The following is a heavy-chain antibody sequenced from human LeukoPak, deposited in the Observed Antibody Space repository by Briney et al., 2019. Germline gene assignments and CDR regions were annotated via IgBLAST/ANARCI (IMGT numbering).Heavy chain of an antibody. CDR3: ARAPPAYYYDRSEYEAFDI. D-gene: IGHD3-22*01. V-gene: IGHV1-69*13. J-gene: IGHJ3*02. CDR2: IIPILGTA. Sequence: ASVKVSCKASGGTFSSYAISWVRQAPGQGLEWMGGIIPILGTANYAQKFQGRVTITADESTSTAYMELSSLRSEDTAVYYCARAPPAYYYDRSEYEAFDIWGQGTMVTVSS. CDR1: GGTFSSYA.